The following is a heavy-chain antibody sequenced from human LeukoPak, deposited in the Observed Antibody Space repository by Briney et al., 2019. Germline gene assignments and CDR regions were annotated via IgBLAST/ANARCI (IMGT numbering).Heavy chain of an antibody. D-gene: IGHD1-14*01. CDR3: ARGAPRADY. V-gene: IGHV3-21*01. J-gene: IGHJ4*02. Sequence: PGGSLRLSCAASGFTFRSYNMNWVRQAPGKRPEWVSSISSSSSYIYYADSVKGRFTISRDNAKNSLYLQMNSLRAEDTALYYCARGAPRADYLGQGTLVTVSS. CDR2: ISSSSSYI. CDR1: GFTFRSYN.